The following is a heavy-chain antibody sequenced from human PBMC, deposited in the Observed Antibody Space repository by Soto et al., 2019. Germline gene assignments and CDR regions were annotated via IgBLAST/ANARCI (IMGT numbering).Heavy chain of an antibody. Sequence: QVQLQQWGAGLLKPSETLSLTCAVYGGSFSGYYWSWIRQPPGKGLEWIGEINHSGSTNYNPSLKSRVTISVDTSKNQFSLKLSSVTAADTAVYYCARGGTPYYDFWSGYYTGPTPFDYWGQGTLVTVSS. J-gene: IGHJ4*02. D-gene: IGHD3-3*01. V-gene: IGHV4-34*01. CDR3: ARGGTPYYDFWSGYYTGPTPFDY. CDR2: INHSGST. CDR1: GGSFSGYY.